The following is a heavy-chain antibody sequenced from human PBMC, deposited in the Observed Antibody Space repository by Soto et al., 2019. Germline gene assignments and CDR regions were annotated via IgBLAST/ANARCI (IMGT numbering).Heavy chain of an antibody. D-gene: IGHD3-22*01. Sequence: GGSLRLSCAVSGFIFSSYEMNWVRRAPGKGLQWVSYISSSGNTIYYADSVKGRFTISKDNAKNSLYLQMNSLRAEDTAVYYCARGSAYYDSSGRGAFDIWGQGTMVTVSS. J-gene: IGHJ3*02. CDR3: ARGSAYYDSSGRGAFDI. CDR2: ISSSGNTI. CDR1: GFIFSSYE. V-gene: IGHV3-48*03.